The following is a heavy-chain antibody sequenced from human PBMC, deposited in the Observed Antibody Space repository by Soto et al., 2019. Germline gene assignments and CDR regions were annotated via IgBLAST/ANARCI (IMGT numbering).Heavy chain of an antibody. CDR1: GGFIRSSNW. CDR3: ARHKQGSARDFDY. CDR2: IYHSGST. D-gene: IGHD6-13*01. Sequence: PETFCLTWAVSGGFIRSSNWWSLVRHPPGKGLEWIGEIYHSGSTNYNPSLKSRVTISVDTSKNQFSLKLSSVTAADTAVYYCARHKQGSARDFDYWGQGTLGTVSS. J-gene: IGHJ4*02. V-gene: IGHV4-4*03.